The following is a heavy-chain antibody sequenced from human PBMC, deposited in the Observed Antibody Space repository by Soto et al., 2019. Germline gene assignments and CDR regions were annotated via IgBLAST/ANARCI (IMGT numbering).Heavy chain of an antibody. CDR3: AKGPLIVVVPFDY. D-gene: IGHD2-15*01. J-gene: IGHJ4*02. V-gene: IGHV3-23*01. CDR1: GINFSTYA. CDR2: ITSLGGT. Sequence: EVQLLESGGGLVQAGGSLRLSCAASGINFSTYAMSWVRQAPGKGLEWVSTITSLGGTYYPDSVKGRFTISRDSSKNLLYLQMNSLRDEDTAVYYCAKGPLIVVVPFDYWGQGTLVTVSA.